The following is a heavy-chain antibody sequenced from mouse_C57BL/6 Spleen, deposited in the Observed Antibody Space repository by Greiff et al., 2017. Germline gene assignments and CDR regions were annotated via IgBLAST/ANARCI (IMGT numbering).Heavy chain of an antibody. CDR1: GYTFTSYW. CDR2: IDPSDSYT. V-gene: IGHV1-69*01. J-gene: IGHJ3*01. CDR3: ASHGTTGFAY. D-gene: IGHD1-1*01. Sequence: QVQLQQPGAELVMPGASVKLSCKASGYTFTSYWMHWVKQRPGQGLEWIGEIDPSDSYTNYKQKFKGKSTLTVDKTSSTAYMQLSSLTSEDSAVYYCASHGTTGFAYWGQGTLVTVSA.